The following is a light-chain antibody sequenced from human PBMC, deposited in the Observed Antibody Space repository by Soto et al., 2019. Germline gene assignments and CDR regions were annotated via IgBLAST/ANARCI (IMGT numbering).Light chain of an antibody. CDR1: QSVSSN. CDR2: GAS. J-gene: IGKJ4*01. CDR3: QQCYTWPLT. V-gene: IGKV3-15*01. Sequence: EILMTQSPATLSVSPGERATVSCRASQSVSSNLAWYQQKPGQAPRLLIYGASTRATGIPARFSGSGSGTDFTLTISSLEPEDFALYYCQQCYTWPLTFGGGTKVDIK.